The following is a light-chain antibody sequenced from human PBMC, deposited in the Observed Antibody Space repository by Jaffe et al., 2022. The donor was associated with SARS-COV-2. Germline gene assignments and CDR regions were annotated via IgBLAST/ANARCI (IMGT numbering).Light chain of an antibody. Sequence: EIVMTQSPATLSVSPGERATLSCRASQSVSGKLAWYQQKPGQAPRLLIYGASARATGIPARFSGSGSGTEFTLTISSLQSEDFAVYFCQQYNNWPFPPYTFGQGTKLEIK. CDR2: GAS. J-gene: IGKJ2*01. V-gene: IGKV3-15*01. CDR3: QQYNNWPFPPYT. CDR1: QSVSGK.